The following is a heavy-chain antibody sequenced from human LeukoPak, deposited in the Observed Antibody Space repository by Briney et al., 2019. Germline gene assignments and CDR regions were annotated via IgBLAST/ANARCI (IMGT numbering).Heavy chain of an antibody. CDR2: ISYDGSNK. CDR3: VKDRHYSSSIMGI. J-gene: IGHJ4*02. Sequence: GRSLRLSCAASGFTFSSYDMHWVRQAPGKGLEWVAVISYDGSNKYYADSVKGRVTISRDNSKNTLYLQMNSLRAEDTAMYYCVKDRHYSSSIMGIWGQGTLVTVSS. V-gene: IGHV3-30*18. D-gene: IGHD6-19*01. CDR1: GFTFSSYD.